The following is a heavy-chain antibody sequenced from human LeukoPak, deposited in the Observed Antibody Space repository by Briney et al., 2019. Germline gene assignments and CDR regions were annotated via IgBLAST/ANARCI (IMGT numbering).Heavy chain of an antibody. CDR1: GFTVSSNY. V-gene: IGHV3-66*02. CDR2: IYSGGST. D-gene: IGHD1-7*01. J-gene: IGHJ4*02. Sequence: PGGSLRLSCAASGFTVSSNYMSWVRQAPGKGLEWVSVIYSGGSTYYADSVKGRFTISRDNSKNTLYLQMNSLRAEDTAVYYCARDKADTGTTPAGFDYWGQGILVTVSS. CDR3: ARDKADTGTTPAGFDY.